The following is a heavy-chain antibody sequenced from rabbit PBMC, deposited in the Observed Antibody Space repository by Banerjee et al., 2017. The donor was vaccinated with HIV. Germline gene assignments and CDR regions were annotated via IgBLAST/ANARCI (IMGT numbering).Heavy chain of an antibody. Sequence: QSLEESGGDLVKPGASLTLTCTASGLPFNSGNYMCWVRQAPGKGLEWLGCIYAASSGDTYYANWAKGRFTISKTSSTTVTLQMTSLTAADTATYFCARDLVAVIGWNFSLWGPGTLVTVS. D-gene: IGHD1-1*01. CDR3: ARDLVAVIGWNFSL. J-gene: IGHJ6*01. CDR2: IYAASSGDT. CDR1: GLPFNSGNY. V-gene: IGHV1S40*01.